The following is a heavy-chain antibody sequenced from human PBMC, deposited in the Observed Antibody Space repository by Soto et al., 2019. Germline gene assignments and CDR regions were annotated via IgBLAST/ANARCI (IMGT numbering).Heavy chain of an antibody. CDR1: GGSISSGDYY. Sequence: QVQLQESGPGLVKPSQTLSLTCTVSGGSISSGDYYWSWIRQPPGKGLEWIGYIYYSGSTYYNPSLKCRVTISVDTSTTQFSLKLSSVTAADTAVYYCARVGRVGSWFDPWGQGTLVTVSS. CDR2: IYYSGST. D-gene: IGHD3-10*01. V-gene: IGHV4-30-4*01. J-gene: IGHJ5*02. CDR3: ARVGRVGSWFDP.